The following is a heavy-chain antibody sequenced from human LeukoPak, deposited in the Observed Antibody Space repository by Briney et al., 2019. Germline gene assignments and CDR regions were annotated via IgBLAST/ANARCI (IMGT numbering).Heavy chain of an antibody. D-gene: IGHD3-10*01. CDR2: INHSGST. CDR1: GGSFSGYY. Sequence: PSETLSLTCAVHGGSFSGYYWSWIRQPPGKGLEWIGEINHSGSTNYNPSLKSRVTISVDTSKNQFSLKLSSVTAADTAVYYCASITMVRETDWGQGTLVTVSS. CDR3: ASITMVRETD. J-gene: IGHJ4*02. V-gene: IGHV4-34*01.